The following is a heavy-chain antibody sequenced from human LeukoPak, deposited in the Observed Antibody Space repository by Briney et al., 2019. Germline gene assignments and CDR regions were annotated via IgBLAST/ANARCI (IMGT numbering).Heavy chain of an antibody. J-gene: IGHJ4*02. CDR3: SRGSGWLSVY. V-gene: IGHV3-49*04. CDR1: GFTFSSYA. D-gene: IGHD6-19*01. Sequence: GGSLRLSCAASGFTFSSYAMNWVRQAPGKGLEWIGFISGGTTEYAASVKGRFTISRDDSTSIAYLQMNSLTTEDTAVYYCSRGSGWLSVYWGQGTLVTVSS. CDR2: ISGGTT.